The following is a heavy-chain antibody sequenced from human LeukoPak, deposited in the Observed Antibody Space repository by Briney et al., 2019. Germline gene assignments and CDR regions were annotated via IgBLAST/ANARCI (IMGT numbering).Heavy chain of an antibody. CDR1: GFTFSSYA. J-gene: IGHJ1*01. CDR3: ARGVPGIAAAGTSGVYFQH. Sequence: GSLRLSCAASGFTFSSYAMHWVRQAPGKGLEYVSAISSNGGSTYYANSVKGRFTISRDNSKNTLYLQMGSLRAEDMAVYYCARGVPGIAAAGTSGVYFQHWGQGTLVTVSS. D-gene: IGHD6-13*01. V-gene: IGHV3-64*01. CDR2: ISSNGGST.